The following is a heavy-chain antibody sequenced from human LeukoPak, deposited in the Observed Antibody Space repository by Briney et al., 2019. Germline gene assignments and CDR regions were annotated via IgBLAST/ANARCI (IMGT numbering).Heavy chain of an antibody. Sequence: PGGSLRLSCAASGFTFSSYTMNWVRQAPGKGLEWVSSISTSSIYIYYADSVKGRFTISRDNAKNSLYLQMNSLRAEDTAVYYCARGSNYCSISCHMNDWGQGTLVTVSS. V-gene: IGHV3-21*01. CDR2: ISTSSIYI. D-gene: IGHD2-2*01. CDR3: ARGSNYCSISCHMND. J-gene: IGHJ4*02. CDR1: GFTFSSYT.